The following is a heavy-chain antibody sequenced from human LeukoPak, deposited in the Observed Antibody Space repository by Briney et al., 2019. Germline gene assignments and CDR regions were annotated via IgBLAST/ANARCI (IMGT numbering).Heavy chain of an antibody. J-gene: IGHJ6*03. CDR1: GGSISSYY. CDR2: IYTSGST. D-gene: IGHD3-22*01. Sequence: TSETLSLTCTVSGGSISSYYWSWIRQPAGKGLEWIGRIYTSGSTNYNPSLKSRVTISVDTSKNQFSLKLSSVTAADTAVYYCARLSASYYYDSSGYYYPYYYYMDVWGKGTTVTVSS. CDR3: ARLSASYYYDSSGYYYPYYYYMDV. V-gene: IGHV4-4*07.